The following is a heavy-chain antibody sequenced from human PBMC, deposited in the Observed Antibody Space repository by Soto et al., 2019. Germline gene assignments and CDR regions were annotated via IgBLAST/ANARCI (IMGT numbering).Heavy chain of an antibody. CDR1: GFTFSSYA. J-gene: IGHJ6*02. CDR2: ISYDGSNK. Sequence: QVQLVESGGGVVQPGRSLRLSCAASGFTFSSYAMHWVRQAPGKGLEWVAVISYDGSNKYYADSVKGRFTISRDNSKNTLYLQMNSLRAEDTAVYYCARDHSSSWRSDYYYYYGMDVWGQGTTVTVSS. CDR3: ARDHSSSWRSDYYYYYGMDV. D-gene: IGHD6-13*01. V-gene: IGHV3-30-3*01.